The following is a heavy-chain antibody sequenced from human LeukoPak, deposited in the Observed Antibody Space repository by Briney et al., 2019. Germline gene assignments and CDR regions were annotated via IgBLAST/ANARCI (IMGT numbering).Heavy chain of an antibody. D-gene: IGHD3-22*01. CDR2: ISGSGGGT. Sequence: PGGSLRLSCAASGFTFNNHAMMWVRQAPGKGLEWVSAISGSGGGTHYTDSVKGRFTISRDNSKNTLYLQMNSLRAEDTAVYYCARGGMIVDHYFDYWGQGTLVTVSS. J-gene: IGHJ4*02. CDR1: GFTFNNHA. CDR3: ARGGMIVDHYFDY. V-gene: IGHV3-23*01.